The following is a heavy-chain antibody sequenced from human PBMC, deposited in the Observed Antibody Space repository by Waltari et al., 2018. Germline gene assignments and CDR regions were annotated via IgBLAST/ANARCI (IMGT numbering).Heavy chain of an antibody. CDR2: IYTSGST. V-gene: IGHV4-4*07. Sequence: QVQLQESGPGLVKPSETLSLTCTVSGGPISSYYWSWIRQPAGKGLEWIGRIYTSGSTNYNPSLKSRVTMSVDTSKNQFSLKLSSVTAADTAVYYCAREIQSPGITGTWDYWGQGTLVTVSS. CDR3: AREIQSPGITGTWDY. CDR1: GGPISSYY. D-gene: IGHD1-20*01. J-gene: IGHJ4*02.